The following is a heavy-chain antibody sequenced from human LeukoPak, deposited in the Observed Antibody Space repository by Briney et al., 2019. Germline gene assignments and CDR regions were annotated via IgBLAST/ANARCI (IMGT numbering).Heavy chain of an antibody. V-gene: IGHV4-59*01. CDR3: AREGGFYRPLDY. Sequence: SETLSLTCTVSGGSISSYYWSWIRQPPGKGLEWIGYIYYSGSTNYNPSLMSRVTISVDTSKNQFSLRLSSVTAADTAVYYCAREGGFYRPLDYSGQGTLVTVSS. CDR2: IYYSGST. J-gene: IGHJ4*02. CDR1: GGSISSYY. D-gene: IGHD3-3*01.